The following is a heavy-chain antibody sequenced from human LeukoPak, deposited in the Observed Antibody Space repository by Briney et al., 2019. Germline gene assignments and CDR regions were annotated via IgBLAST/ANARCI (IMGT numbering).Heavy chain of an antibody. CDR2: IYTSGST. CDR1: GGSISSYY. J-gene: IGHJ4*02. CDR3: ARGSGYRSSTSCYYYFDY. V-gene: IGHV4-4*07. D-gene: IGHD2-2*01. Sequence: PSETLSLTCTVSGGSISSYYWSWIRQPAGKGLDWIGRIYTSGSTNYNPSLKSRVTMSVDTSKNQFSLKLSSVTAADTAVYYCARGSGYRSSTSCYYYFDYWGQGTLLTVSS.